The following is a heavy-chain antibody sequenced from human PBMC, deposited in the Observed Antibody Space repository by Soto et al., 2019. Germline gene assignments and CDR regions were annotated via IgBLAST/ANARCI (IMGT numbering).Heavy chain of an antibody. CDR2: INHSITT. V-gene: IGHV4-34*01. J-gene: IGHJ5*01. CDR1: GGSFSGYS. Sequence: LSLTCAVYGGSFSGYSWTWIRQPPGRGLEWIGEINHSITTNYNPSLKSRVTISVDTSKNQFSLKLSSVTAADTAVYYCAGSTPGVSETYYPSSFDPWCQGTLVTVSS. CDR3: AGSTPGVSETYYPSSFDP. D-gene: IGHD3-10*01.